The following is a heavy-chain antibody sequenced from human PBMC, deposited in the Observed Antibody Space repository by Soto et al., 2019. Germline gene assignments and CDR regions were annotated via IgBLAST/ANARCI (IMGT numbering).Heavy chain of an antibody. Sequence: SETLSLTCTVSGGSISSYYWSWIRQPPGKGLEWIGYIYYSGSTNYNPSLKSRVTISVDTSKNQFSLKLSSVTAADAAVYYCARWHSGYDFRWLDPWGQGTLVTVYS. CDR3: ARWHSGYDFRWLDP. CDR2: IYYSGST. V-gene: IGHV4-59*01. CDR1: GGSISSYY. J-gene: IGHJ5*02. D-gene: IGHD5-12*01.